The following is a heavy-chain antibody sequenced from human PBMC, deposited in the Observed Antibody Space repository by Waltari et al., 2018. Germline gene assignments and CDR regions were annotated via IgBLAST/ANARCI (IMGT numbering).Heavy chain of an antibody. Sequence: RQAPGQGLWWLGRVTSYKNNTVQGRVTMTIDTSTSTAYMELRSLTSDDTAVYYCARGRSITLVRGGLTTAYHGVDVWGQGTTVTVSS. CDR2: VTSYKNNT. J-gene: IGHJ6*02. D-gene: IGHD3-10*01. CDR3: ARGRSITLVRGGLTTAYHGVDV. V-gene: IGHV1-18*01.